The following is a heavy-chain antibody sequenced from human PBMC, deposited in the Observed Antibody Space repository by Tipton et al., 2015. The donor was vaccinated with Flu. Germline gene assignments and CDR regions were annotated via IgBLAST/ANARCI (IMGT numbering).Heavy chain of an antibody. D-gene: IGHD3-10*01. Sequence: TLSLTCTVSGGSISSGNYYWTWIRQPAGKGLEWIGRIYTRGSTNYNPSLKSRVTMSVDTSKNQFSLKLSSVTAADTAVYYCARGGAGITMVRGATYYYNYMDVWCKATTVTVSS. CDR2: IYTRGST. V-gene: IGHV4-61*02. J-gene: IGHJ6*03. CDR1: GGSISSGNYY. CDR3: ARGGAGITMVRGATYYYNYMDV.